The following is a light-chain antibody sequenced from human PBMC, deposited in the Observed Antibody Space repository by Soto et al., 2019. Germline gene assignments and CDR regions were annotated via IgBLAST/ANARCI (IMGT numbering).Light chain of an antibody. CDR2: YDS. V-gene: IGLV3-21*04. CDR3: QVWDRNSDHGRV. Sequence: SYELTQPPSVSVAPGKTASITCAGNNIGSKSVQWYRQRPGQAPVVVIYYDSERPSGIPERFSGSNSGNTATLTISRVEAGDEADYYCQVWDRNSDHGRVFGGGTKLTVL. J-gene: IGLJ2*01. CDR1: NIGSKS.